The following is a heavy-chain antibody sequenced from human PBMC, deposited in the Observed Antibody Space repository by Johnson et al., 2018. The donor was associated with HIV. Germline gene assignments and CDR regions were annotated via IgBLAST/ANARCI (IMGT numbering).Heavy chain of an antibody. J-gene: IGHJ3*02. Sequence: VQLVESGGGVVQPGRSLRLSCAASGFTFDDYGMSWVRQAPGKGLEWVSGINWNGGGTGYVDSVKGRFTISRDNAKNSLYLQMNSLRAEDTALYYCATDVYGAREWRPAFDIWGQGKMVTVSS. V-gene: IGHV3-20*04. D-gene: IGHD4-17*01. CDR3: ATDVYGAREWRPAFDI. CDR2: INWNGGGT. CDR1: GFTFDDYG.